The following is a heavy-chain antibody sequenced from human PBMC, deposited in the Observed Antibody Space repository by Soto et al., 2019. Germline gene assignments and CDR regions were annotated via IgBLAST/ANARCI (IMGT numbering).Heavy chain of an antibody. CDR3: SNAGRYVVWDTAFDWFDP. J-gene: IGHJ5*02. CDR1: GFTFSSYA. D-gene: IGHD3-10*01. V-gene: IGHV3-23*01. Sequence: GGSLRLSCAASGFTFSSYAMSWVRQAPGKGLEWVSAISGSGGSTYYADSVKGRFTISRDNSKNTLYLQMNSLRAEDTAVYYFSNAGRYVVWDTAFDWFDPWGQGTLVTVSS. CDR2: ISGSGGST.